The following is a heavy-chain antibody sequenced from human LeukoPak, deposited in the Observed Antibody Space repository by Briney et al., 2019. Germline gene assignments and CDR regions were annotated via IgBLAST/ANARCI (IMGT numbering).Heavy chain of an antibody. CDR3: ARGGHFNFDY. J-gene: IGHJ4*02. CDR1: EFTFSSYW. CDR2: IKEDGSDK. D-gene: IGHD5-12*01. Sequence: GGSLRLSCAASEFTFSSYWTKWVRQAPGKGLEWVASIKEDGSDKYYVDSVKGRFSISRDNAKNSLFLQMNSLRTEDTAVYYCARGGHFNFDYWGQGTLVIVSS. V-gene: IGHV3-7*01.